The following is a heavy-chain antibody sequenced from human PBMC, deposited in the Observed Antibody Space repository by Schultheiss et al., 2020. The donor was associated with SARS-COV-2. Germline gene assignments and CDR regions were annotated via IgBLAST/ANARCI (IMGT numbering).Heavy chain of an antibody. CDR3: ARDIGKWLVLGY. V-gene: IGHV4-61*01. CDR1: GGSISSSSYY. D-gene: IGHD6-19*01. J-gene: IGHJ4*02. CDR2: IYYSGST. Sequence: GSLRLSCTVSGGSISSSSYYWSWIRQPPGKGLEWIGYIYYSGSTNYNLSLKSRVTISEDTSKNQFSLKLSSVTAADTAVYYCARDIGKWLVLGYWGQGTLVTVSS.